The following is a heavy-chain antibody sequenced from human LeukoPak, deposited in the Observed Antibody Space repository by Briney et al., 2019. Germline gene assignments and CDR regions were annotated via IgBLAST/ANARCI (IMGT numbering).Heavy chain of an antibody. CDR3: AGVIGGYNYIIDY. V-gene: IGHV4-34*01. D-gene: IGHD5-24*01. CDR1: GGSFSGYY. Sequence: PSETLSLTCAVYGGSFSGYYWSWIRQPPGKGLEWIGEINHSGSTNYNPSLKRRVTISVDTSKNQFSLKLSSVTAADTAVYYCAGVIGGYNYIIDYWGQGTLVTVSS. J-gene: IGHJ4*02. CDR2: INHSGST.